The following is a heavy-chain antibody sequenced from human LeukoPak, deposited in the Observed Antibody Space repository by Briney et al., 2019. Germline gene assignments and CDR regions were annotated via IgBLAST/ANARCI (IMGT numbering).Heavy chain of an antibody. V-gene: IGHV3-23*01. CDR1: RFSFSTHG. CDR3: ARAMVRGVITYDY. CDR2: ISDSGATT. D-gene: IGHD3-10*01. Sequence: HPGGSLRLSCAGSRFSFSTHGMNWVRQAPGKGLEWVSTISDSGATTHYADSVEGRFTISRDNSKNTLYLQMNSLRAEDTAVYYCARAMVRGVITYDYWGQGTLVTVSS. J-gene: IGHJ4*02.